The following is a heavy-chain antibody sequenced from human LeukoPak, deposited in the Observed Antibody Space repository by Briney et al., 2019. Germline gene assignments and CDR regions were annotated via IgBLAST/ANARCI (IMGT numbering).Heavy chain of an antibody. CDR2: ISGSGGST. CDR1: GFTFSSYA. D-gene: IGHD1-20*01. Sequence: PVGSLRLSCAASGFTFSSYAMSWVRQAPGKGLEWVSAISGSGGSTYYADSVKGRFTISRDNSKNTLYLQMNSLRAEDTAVYYCAKDGGNWNDVKWFDPWGQGTLVTVS. J-gene: IGHJ5*02. CDR3: AKDGGNWNDVKWFDP. V-gene: IGHV3-23*01.